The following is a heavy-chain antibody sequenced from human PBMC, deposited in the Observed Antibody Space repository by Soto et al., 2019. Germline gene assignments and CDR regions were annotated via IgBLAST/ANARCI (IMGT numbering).Heavy chain of an antibody. CDR3: VRGDNWNDEASDY. J-gene: IGHJ4*02. CDR2: IWSDGNNR. D-gene: IGHD1-1*01. V-gene: IGHV3-33*08. Sequence: GGSQILSCAASGFTFSSYSMNWVRQAPGKGLEWVAVIWSDGNNRYYADSVKGRFTISRDNSKNTLYLQMNSLRAEDTAVYYCVRGDNWNDEASDYWGQGTLVTVSS. CDR1: GFTFSSYS.